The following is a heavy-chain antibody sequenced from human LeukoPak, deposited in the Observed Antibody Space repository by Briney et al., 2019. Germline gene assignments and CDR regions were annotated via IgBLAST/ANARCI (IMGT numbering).Heavy chain of an antibody. V-gene: IGHV3-23*01. Sequence: PGGSLRLSCTASGFAFNNFAMSWVRQAPGKGLEWVSAISSLVGDTNYADSVKGRFIISRDNSKSTVSLQMNSLRDEDTAVYYCAKDRGSRWPPYAYYYMDVWGKGTTVTVSS. D-gene: IGHD6-13*01. CDR1: GFAFNNFA. CDR2: ISSLVGDT. J-gene: IGHJ6*03. CDR3: AKDRGSRWPPYAYYYMDV.